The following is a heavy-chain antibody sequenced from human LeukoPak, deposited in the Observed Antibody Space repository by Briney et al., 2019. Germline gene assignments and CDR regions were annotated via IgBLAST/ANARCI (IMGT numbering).Heavy chain of an antibody. Sequence: SETLSLTCAVYGGSFSAFYWSWIRRPPGKKLEWIGEINHSGSTNQNPSLKSRVTMSVDTSNHRFSLRLRSVTAADTAVYYCARMVRERHSFDIWGQGTMVTVSS. CDR3: ARMVRERHSFDI. J-gene: IGHJ3*02. CDR2: INHSGST. D-gene: IGHD3-10*01. V-gene: IGHV4-34*01. CDR1: GGSFSAFY.